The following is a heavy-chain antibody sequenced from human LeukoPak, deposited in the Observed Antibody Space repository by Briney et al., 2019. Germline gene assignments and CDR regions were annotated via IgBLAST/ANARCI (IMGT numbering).Heavy chain of an antibody. CDR2: IIPIFGTA. D-gene: IGHD5-18*01. CDR1: GGTFSSYA. CDR3: ARGHYYVDTAMVNYNWFDP. J-gene: IGHJ5*02. V-gene: IGHV1-69*05. Sequence: SVKVSXKASGGTFSSYAISWVRQAPGQGLEWMGGIIPIFGTANYAQKFQGRVTITTDESTSTAYMELSSLRSEDTAVYYCARGHYYVDTAMVNYNWFDPWGQGTLVTVSS.